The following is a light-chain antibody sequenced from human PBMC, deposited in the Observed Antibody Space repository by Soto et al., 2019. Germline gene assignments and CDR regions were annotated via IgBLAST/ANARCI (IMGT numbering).Light chain of an antibody. J-gene: IGLJ2*01. CDR2: ENN. Sequence: QSVLTQPPSVSAAPGQKVTISCSGSSPNIGNNYVSWYQQLPGTAPKLLNYENNKRPSGIPDRFSGSKSGTSATLGITGLQTGDEADYYCGTWDSSLSAGVFGGGTKVTVL. CDR1: SPNIGNNY. V-gene: IGLV1-51*02. CDR3: GTWDSSLSAGV.